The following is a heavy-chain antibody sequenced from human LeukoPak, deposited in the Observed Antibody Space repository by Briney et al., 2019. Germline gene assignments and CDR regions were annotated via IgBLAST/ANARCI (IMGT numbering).Heavy chain of an antibody. CDR2: INHSGST. Sequence: SETLSLTCAVYGGSFSGYYWSWIRQPPGKGLEWIGEINHSGSTNYNPSLKSRVTISVDTSKNQFSLKLSSVTAADTAVYYCARLAYGGKTDYWGQGTLVTVSS. D-gene: IGHD4-23*01. V-gene: IGHV4-34*01. CDR3: ARLAYGGKTDY. CDR1: GGSFSGYY. J-gene: IGHJ4*02.